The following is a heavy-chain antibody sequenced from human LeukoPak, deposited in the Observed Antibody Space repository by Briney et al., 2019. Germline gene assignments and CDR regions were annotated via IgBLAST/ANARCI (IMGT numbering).Heavy chain of an antibody. CDR2: ISAYNGNT. Sequence: ASVKVSCKASGYTFTSYGISWVRQAPGQGLEWMGWISAYNGNTNYAQKLQGRVTMTTDTSTSTACMELRSLRSDDTAVYYCAREIYSSSWYGIDYWGQGTLVTVSS. CDR1: GYTFTSYG. D-gene: IGHD6-13*01. V-gene: IGHV1-18*01. CDR3: AREIYSSSWYGIDY. J-gene: IGHJ4*02.